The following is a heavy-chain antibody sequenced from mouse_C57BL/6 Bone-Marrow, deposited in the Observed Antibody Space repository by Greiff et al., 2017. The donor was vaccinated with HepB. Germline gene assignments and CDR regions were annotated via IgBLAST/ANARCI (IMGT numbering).Heavy chain of an antibody. Sequence: EVQLQQSGAELVRPGASVKLSCTASGFNIKDDYMHWVKQRPEQGLEWIGWIVPENGDTEYASKFQGKATITADTSSNTAYLQLSSLTSEDTAVYYCTFYYDGSRGYVDVWGTGTTVTVSS. CDR1: GFNIKDDY. CDR2: IVPENGDT. D-gene: IGHD1-1*01. V-gene: IGHV14-4*01. J-gene: IGHJ1*03. CDR3: TFYYDGSRGYVDV.